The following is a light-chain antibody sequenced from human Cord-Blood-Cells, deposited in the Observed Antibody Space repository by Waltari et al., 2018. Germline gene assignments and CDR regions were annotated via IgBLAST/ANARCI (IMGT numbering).Light chain of an antibody. CDR2: EVS. CDR1: SSDVGSYNR. CDR3: SSYTSSSTYV. V-gene: IGLV2-18*02. J-gene: IGLJ1*01. Sequence: QSSLTQPPSVSGSPGQSVTISCTGTSSDVGSYNRASWYQQPPGTAPKLMSYEVSNRPSGVPERFSGSKSGNTASLTISGLQAEDEADYYCSSYTSSSTYVFGTGTKVTVL.